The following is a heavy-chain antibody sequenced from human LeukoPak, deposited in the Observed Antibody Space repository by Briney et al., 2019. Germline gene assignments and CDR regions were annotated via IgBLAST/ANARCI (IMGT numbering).Heavy chain of an antibody. V-gene: IGHV4-30-4*01. CDR1: GGSISSGGYY. Sequence: SQTLSLTCTVYGGSISSGGYYWSWIRQPPGKGLEWIGYIYYSGSTYYNPSLKSRVTISVDTSKNQFSLKLSSVTAADTAVYYCARVVGFVAAIDAFDIWGQGTMVTVSS. J-gene: IGHJ3*02. D-gene: IGHD1-26*01. CDR2: IYYSGST. CDR3: ARVVGFVAAIDAFDI.